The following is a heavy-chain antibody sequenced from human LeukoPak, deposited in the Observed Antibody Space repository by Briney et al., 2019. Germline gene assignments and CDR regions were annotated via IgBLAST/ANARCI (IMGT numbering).Heavy chain of an antibody. CDR1: GYTFTGYY. CDR2: INPNSGST. J-gene: IGHJ6*03. V-gene: IGHV1-2*02. Sequence: ASVNASCKASGYTFTGYYMHWVRQAPGQGPEGLGRINPNSGSTNYGQKFQGRVTMTRATSISAAYMELSRLRSDDTAVYYCGTGTTYYYYMDGWGKGTTVSVSS. D-gene: IGHD1-7*01. CDR3: GTGTTYYYYMDG.